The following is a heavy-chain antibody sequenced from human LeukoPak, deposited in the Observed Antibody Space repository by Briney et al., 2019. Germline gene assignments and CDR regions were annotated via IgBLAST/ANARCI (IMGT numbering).Heavy chain of an antibody. J-gene: IGHJ4*02. CDR2: ISSTVINT. CDR1: GFTFSNYA. CDR3: AKGTVRFLEWSQRGYFDY. Sequence: GGSLRLSCAASGFTFSNYAMTWVRQAPGKGLEWVSSISSTVINTYNADSVKGRFTISRDNSKSTLYLQMNSLRADDTAIYYCAKGTVRFLEWSQRGYFDYWGQGILVTVSS. D-gene: IGHD3-3*01. V-gene: IGHV3-23*01.